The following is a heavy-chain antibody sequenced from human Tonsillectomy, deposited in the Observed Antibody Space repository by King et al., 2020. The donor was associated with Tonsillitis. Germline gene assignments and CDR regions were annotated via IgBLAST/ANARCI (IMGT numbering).Heavy chain of an antibody. D-gene: IGHD2-21*02. CDR1: RYTFTDYY. J-gene: IGHJ4*02. V-gene: IGHV1-2*02. CDR2: INPDTGAT. Sequence: QLVQSGAEVKQPGASVKVSCKASRYTFTDYYMHWVRQAPGQGLEWMGWINPDTGATSYAQNFQGRVSLTRDTSISTAYMDLSRLRSDATALYSCAKVRHGDCCSFDYWGQGTLVTVPS. CDR3: AKVRHGDCCSFDY.